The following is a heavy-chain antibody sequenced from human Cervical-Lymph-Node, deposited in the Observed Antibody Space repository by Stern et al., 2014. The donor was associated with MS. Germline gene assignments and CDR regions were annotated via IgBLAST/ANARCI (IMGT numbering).Heavy chain of an antibody. J-gene: IGHJ4*02. CDR2: ISHDGSKK. V-gene: IGHV3-30*03. Sequence: VQLVESGGGVVQPEGSLRLSCAASGFAFNSYGMHWVRQAPGKGLEWVTVISHDGSKKFYADYVKGRFIISRDNSQKTLYLQMNRLRPEDTAVYYCARGLRGSYPFDYWGQGTLVTVSS. CDR3: ARGLRGSYPFDY. D-gene: IGHD3-10*01. CDR1: GFAFNSYG.